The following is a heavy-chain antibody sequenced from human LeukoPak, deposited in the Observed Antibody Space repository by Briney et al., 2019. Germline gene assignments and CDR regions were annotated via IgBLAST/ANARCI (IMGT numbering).Heavy chain of an antibody. V-gene: IGHV4-59*11. CDR3: ARELREGGSYSYFDY. CDR2: IYYSGST. D-gene: IGHD1-26*01. J-gene: IGHJ4*02. Sequence: SETLSLTCTVSGGSISSHYWSWIRQPPGKGLEWIGYIYYSGSTNYNPSLKSRVTISVDTSKNQFSLKLSSVTAAGTAVYYCARELREGGSYSYFDYWGQGTLVTVSS. CDR1: GGSISSHY.